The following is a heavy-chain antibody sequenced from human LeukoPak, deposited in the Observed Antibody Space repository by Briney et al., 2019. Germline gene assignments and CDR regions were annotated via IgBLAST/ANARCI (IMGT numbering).Heavy chain of an antibody. CDR1: GFTFSSYA. V-gene: IGHV3-23*01. CDR2: ISGSGGST. CDR3: ARQDSGSYSPFDY. Sequence: PGGSLRLSCAASGFTFSSYAMSWVRQAPGEGLEWVSAISGSGGSTYYADSVKGRFTVSRDNSRNTLYLQMNSLRAEDTAVYYCARQDSGSYSPFDYWGQGTLVTVSS. D-gene: IGHD3-10*01. J-gene: IGHJ4*02.